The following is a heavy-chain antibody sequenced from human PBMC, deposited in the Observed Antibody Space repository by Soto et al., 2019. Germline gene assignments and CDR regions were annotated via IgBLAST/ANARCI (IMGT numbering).Heavy chain of an antibody. D-gene: IGHD4-4*01. V-gene: IGHV4-31*03. CDR1: GGSISSVGYY. CDR3: ARWSTTAEYFDY. Sequence: TLSLPFTVSGGSISSVGYYWSFIRQHPGKGLEWIGYIYYSGSTYYNPSLKSRVTIPVDTSKNQFSLKLSSLTAADTAVYYCARWSTTAEYFDYWGQGTLVTVSS. J-gene: IGHJ4*02. CDR2: IYYSGST.